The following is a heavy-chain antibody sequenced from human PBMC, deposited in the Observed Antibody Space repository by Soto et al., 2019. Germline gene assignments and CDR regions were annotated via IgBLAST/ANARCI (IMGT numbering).Heavy chain of an antibody. CDR1: GLTFTSSA. CDR3: AATEATGGMDV. J-gene: IGHJ6*02. V-gene: IGHV1-58*01. Sequence: QMQLVQSGPEVKKPGTSVKVSCKASGLTFTSSAVQWVRQARGQRLEWIGWIVVGRGNTNYAQKFQERVTITRAMSTSTAYMELSSLRSEDTAVYYCAATEATGGMDVWGQGTTVTVSS. D-gene: IGHD1-1*01. CDR2: IVVGRGNT.